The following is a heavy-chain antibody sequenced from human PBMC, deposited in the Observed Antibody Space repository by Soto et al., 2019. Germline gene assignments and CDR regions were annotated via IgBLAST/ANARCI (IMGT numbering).Heavy chain of an antibody. V-gene: IGHV4-61*01. J-gene: IGHJ4*02. D-gene: IGHD4-17*01. CDR2: IYYSGST. CDR1: GGSVSSGSYY. Sequence: QVQLQESGPGLVKPSETLSLTCTISGGSVSSGSYYWSWIRQPPGKGLEWIGYIYYSGSTNYNPSLKSRVTISVDTSKNQFSLKLSSVTAADTAVYYCASRTVTTRNFDYWGQGTLVTVSS. CDR3: ASRTVTTRNFDY.